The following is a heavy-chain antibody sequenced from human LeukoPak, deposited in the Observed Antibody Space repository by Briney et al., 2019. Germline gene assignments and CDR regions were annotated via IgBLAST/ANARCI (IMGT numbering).Heavy chain of an antibody. CDR1: GGSINSGGLY. D-gene: IGHD3-10*01. J-gene: IGHJ4*02. CDR3: ARDHGAGPTDY. CDR2: IYYSGST. Sequence: PSQTLSLTCTVSGGSINSGGLYWSWIRQHPGKGLEWIGYIYYSGSTYYNPSLKSRVTISVDTSKNQFSLRMSSVTAADTAVYFCARDHGAGPTDYWGQGTLVTVSS. V-gene: IGHV4-31*03.